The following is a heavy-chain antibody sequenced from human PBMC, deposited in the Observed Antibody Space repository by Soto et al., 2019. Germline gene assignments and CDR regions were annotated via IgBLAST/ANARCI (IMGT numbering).Heavy chain of an antibody. CDR1: GGSISSSSYY. CDR2: IYYSGST. CDR3: ARHLCSGGSCYSNSPDAFDI. J-gene: IGHJ3*02. V-gene: IGHV4-39*01. D-gene: IGHD2-15*01. Sequence: ASETLSLTCTVSGGSISSSSYYWGWIRQPPGKGLEWIGSIYYSGSTYYNPSLKSRVTISVDTSKNQFSLKLSSVTAADTAVYYCARHLCSGGSCYSNSPDAFDIWGQGTMVTVSS.